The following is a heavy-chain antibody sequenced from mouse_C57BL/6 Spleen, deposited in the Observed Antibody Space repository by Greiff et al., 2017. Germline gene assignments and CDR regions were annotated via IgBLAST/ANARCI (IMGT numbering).Heavy chain of an antibody. CDR3: ARGNYYGFAY. CDR2: IDPSDSYT. V-gene: IGHV1-50*01. CDR1: GYTFTSYW. J-gene: IGHJ3*01. D-gene: IGHD1-1*01. Sequence: VQLQQPGAELVKPGASVKLSCKASGYTFTSYWMQWVKQRPGQGLEWIGEIDPSDSYTNYNQKFKGKATLTVDTSSSTAYMQLSSLTSEDSAVYYCARGNYYGFAYWGQGTLVTVSA.